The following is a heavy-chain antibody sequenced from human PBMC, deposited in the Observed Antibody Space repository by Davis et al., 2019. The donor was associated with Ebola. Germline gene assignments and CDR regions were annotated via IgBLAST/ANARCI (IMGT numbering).Heavy chain of an antibody. CDR1: GDSISSYY. V-gene: IGHV4-4*07. CDR3: ARRTCGQAYINFDP. D-gene: IGHD1-1*01. CDR2: IYKTGST. Sequence: SETLSLTCTVSGDSISSYYWAWIRQPAGKGLEWIGLIYKTGSTNSNPSLKSRVTISINTSKNQIFLKLSSVTAADTAVYYCARRTCGQAYINFDPWGQGTLVTVSA. J-gene: IGHJ5*02.